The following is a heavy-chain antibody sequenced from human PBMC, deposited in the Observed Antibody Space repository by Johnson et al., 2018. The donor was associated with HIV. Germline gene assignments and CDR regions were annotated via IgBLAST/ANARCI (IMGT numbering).Heavy chain of an antibody. CDR1: GFTFDDYG. Sequence: VQLVESGGGVVRPGGSLRLSCAASGFTFDDYGISWVRQAPGKGLEWVSGINWNGGSTGYADSVKGRFTISRDNAKNSLYLQMNSLRAEDTALYYCAREVYYYDTSGQGAFDIWGQGTMVTVSS. CDR3: AREVYYYDTSGQGAFDI. CDR2: INWNGGST. D-gene: IGHD3-22*01. J-gene: IGHJ3*02. V-gene: IGHV3-20*04.